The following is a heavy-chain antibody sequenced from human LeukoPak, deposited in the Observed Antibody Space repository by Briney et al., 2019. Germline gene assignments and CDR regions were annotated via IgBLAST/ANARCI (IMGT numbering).Heavy chain of an antibody. J-gene: IGHJ4*02. V-gene: IGHV4-34*01. CDR2: INHSGST. Sequence: LTCAVYGGSFSGYYWSWIRQPPGKGLEWIGEINHSGSTNYNPSLKSRVTISVDTSKNQFSLKLSSVTAADTAVYYCAREYYYDSSGYFYWGQGTLVTVSS. D-gene: IGHD3-22*01. CDR3: AREYYYDSSGYFY. CDR1: GGSFSGYY.